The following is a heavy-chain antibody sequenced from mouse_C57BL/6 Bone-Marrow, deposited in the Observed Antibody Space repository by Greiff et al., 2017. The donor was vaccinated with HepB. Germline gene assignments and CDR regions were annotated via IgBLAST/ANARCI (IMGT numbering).Heavy chain of an antibody. Sequence: QVQLQQSGAELARPGASVKLSCKASGYTFTSYGISWVKQRTGKGLEWIGAIYPRSGNTYYNEKFKGKATLTADKSSSTAYMELRSLTSEDSAVYFCARSSSRNYFDYWGQGTTLTVSS. CDR3: ARSSSRNYFDY. CDR2: IYPRSGNT. D-gene: IGHD1-1*01. J-gene: IGHJ2*01. V-gene: IGHV1-81*01. CDR1: GYTFTSYG.